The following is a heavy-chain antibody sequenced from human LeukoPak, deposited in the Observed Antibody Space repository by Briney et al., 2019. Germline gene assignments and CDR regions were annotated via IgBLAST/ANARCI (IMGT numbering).Heavy chain of an antibody. CDR2: IWYDGSNK. J-gene: IGHJ3*01. CDR3: ARVNPLMAPGALDV. Sequence: AGGSLRLSCAASGFTFSSYGMHWVRQAPGKGLEWVAVIWYDGSNKYYADSVKGRFTISRDNSKNTLYLQMNSLRAEDTAVYYCARVNPLMAPGALDVWGQGTMVAVSS. D-gene: IGHD2-8*01. CDR1: GFTFSSYG. V-gene: IGHV3-33*01.